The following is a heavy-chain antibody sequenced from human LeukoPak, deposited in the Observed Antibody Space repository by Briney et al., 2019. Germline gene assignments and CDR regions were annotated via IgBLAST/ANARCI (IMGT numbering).Heavy chain of an antibody. CDR2: IYYSGST. CDR3: ARDPSSSSHYYYYGMDV. J-gene: IGHJ6*02. Sequence: SETLSLTCTASAGSISSYYWSWIRQPPGKGLEWIGYIYYSGSTNYNPSLKSRVTISVDTSKNQFSLKLSSVTAADTAVYYCARDPSSSSHYYYYGMDVWGQGTTVTVSS. CDR1: AGSISSYY. D-gene: IGHD6-13*01. V-gene: IGHV4-59*01.